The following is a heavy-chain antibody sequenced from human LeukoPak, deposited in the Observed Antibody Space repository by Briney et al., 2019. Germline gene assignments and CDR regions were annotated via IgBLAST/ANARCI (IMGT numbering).Heavy chain of an antibody. Sequence: PSETLSLTCTVSGGSISSYYWSWIRQPPGKGLEWIGYIYYSGSTNYNPSLKSRVTISVDTSKNQSSLKLSSVTAADTAVYYCARGYYYGSGSYPWFDPWGQGTLVTVSS. V-gene: IGHV4-59*08. CDR2: IYYSGST. J-gene: IGHJ5*02. D-gene: IGHD3-10*01. CDR3: ARGYYYGSGSYPWFDP. CDR1: GGSISSYY.